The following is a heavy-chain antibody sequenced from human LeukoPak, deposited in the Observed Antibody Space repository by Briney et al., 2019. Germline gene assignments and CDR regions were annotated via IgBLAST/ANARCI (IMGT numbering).Heavy chain of an antibody. Sequence: SETLSLTCSVSGGSISTYYWSWIRQTPGKRLEWIVYVYDSGTTNYNPSLKGRVTISSHTSKNQFSLNLRSVNAADTAIYYCARHGGSLGYFDYWGQGTLVTVSS. CDR3: ARHGGSLGYFDY. CDR1: GGSISTYY. J-gene: IGHJ4*02. D-gene: IGHD4-23*01. V-gene: IGHV4-59*08. CDR2: VYDSGTT.